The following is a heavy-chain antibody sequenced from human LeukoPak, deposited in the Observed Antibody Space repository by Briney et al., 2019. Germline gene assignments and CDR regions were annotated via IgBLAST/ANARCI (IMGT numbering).Heavy chain of an antibody. Sequence: PGGSLRLSCAASGFTFSDYYMSWIRQAPGKGLEWVSYISSSGSTIYYADSVKGRFTVPRDNAQNSLYLQMNSLRAEDTAVYYCARENTAMVNYWGQGTLVTVSS. V-gene: IGHV3-11*04. CDR2: ISSSGSTI. CDR1: GFTFSDYY. CDR3: ARENTAMVNY. D-gene: IGHD5-18*01. J-gene: IGHJ4*02.